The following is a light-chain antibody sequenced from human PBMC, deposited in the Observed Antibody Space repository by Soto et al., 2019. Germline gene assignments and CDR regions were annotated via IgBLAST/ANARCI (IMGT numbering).Light chain of an antibody. V-gene: IGLV2-14*02. CDR2: EGT. Sequence: QSALTQPAAVSGSPGQSITISCTGTSSDVGSYNLVSWYQQHPGQAPKLMIYEGTKRPPGISNRFSGSKSGKTASLTISGLQPEDEADYYCSSYAGSSYVFGTGTKVTVL. J-gene: IGLJ1*01. CDR1: SSDVGSYNL. CDR3: SSYAGSSYV.